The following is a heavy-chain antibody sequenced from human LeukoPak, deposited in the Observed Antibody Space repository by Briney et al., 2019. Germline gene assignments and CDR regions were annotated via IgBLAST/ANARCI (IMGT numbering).Heavy chain of an antibody. Sequence: AGGSLRLSCAASGFTFSGYWMGWVRQAPGKGLDWVANIKQDGSEKYYVDSVKGRFTISRDNVKNSLYLQMNSLRAEDTAVYYCARYRGSRSFDYWGQGTLVSVSS. D-gene: IGHD3-10*01. V-gene: IGHV3-7*03. CDR1: GFTFSGYW. J-gene: IGHJ4*02. CDR3: ARYRGSRSFDY. CDR2: IKQDGSEK.